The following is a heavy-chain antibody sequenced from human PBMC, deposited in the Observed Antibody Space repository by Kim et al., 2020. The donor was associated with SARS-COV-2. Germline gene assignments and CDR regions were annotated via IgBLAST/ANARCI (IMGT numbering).Heavy chain of an antibody. CDR3: ARDIYYYDSSGYRPHDAFDI. Sequence: SVKVSCKASGGTFSSYAISWVRQAPGQGLEWMGGIIPIFGTANYAQKFQGRVTITADESTSTAYMELSSLRSEDTAVYYCARDIYYYDSSGYRPHDAFDIWGQGTMVTVSS. CDR2: IIPIFGTA. J-gene: IGHJ3*02. CDR1: GGTFSSYA. V-gene: IGHV1-69*13. D-gene: IGHD3-22*01.